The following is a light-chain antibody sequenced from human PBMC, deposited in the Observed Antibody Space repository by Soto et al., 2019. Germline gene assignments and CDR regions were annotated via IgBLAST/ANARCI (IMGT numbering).Light chain of an antibody. Sequence: EIILTQSPASLSVSPGERATLSCRASQSVNNNLAWYQQKPGQAPRLLIYGASSRATGIPGRFRGSGSGTEFTITITILQSEDFAVYFCQQYNNLPPDTFGQGTKLEIK. J-gene: IGKJ2*01. V-gene: IGKV3-15*01. CDR1: QSVNNN. CDR3: QQYNNLPPDT. CDR2: GAS.